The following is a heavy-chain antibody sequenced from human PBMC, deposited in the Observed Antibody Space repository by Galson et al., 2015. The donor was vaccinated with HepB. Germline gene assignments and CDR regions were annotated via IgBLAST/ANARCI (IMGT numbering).Heavy chain of an antibody. J-gene: IGHJ5*02. CDR2: ISYSGSTM. Sequence: SLRLSCAASGFTFSDFYISWIRQAPGKGLEWVSYISYSGSTMYYADSVKGRFTISRDNAKNSLYLQINSLRAEDTAVYYCARSAVPPAIPNCFDPWGQGTLVTVSS. D-gene: IGHD2-21*02. CDR1: GFTFSDFY. V-gene: IGHV3-11*01. CDR3: ARSAVPPAIPNCFDP.